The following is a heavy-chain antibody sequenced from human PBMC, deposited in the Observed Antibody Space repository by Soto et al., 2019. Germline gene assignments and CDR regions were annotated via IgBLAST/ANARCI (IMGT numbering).Heavy chain of an antibody. CDR2: IYYSGST. J-gene: IGHJ5*02. Sequence: SETLSLTCTFSCGSIISSSYYWGWIRQPPVKGLEWIGSIYYSGSTYYNPSLKSRVTISVDTSKNQFSLKLSSVTAADTVVYYCARQDIIYDFWSGYYIGIWFDPWGQGTLVTVSS. CDR1: CGSIISSSYY. V-gene: IGHV4-39*01. CDR3: ARQDIIYDFWSGYYIGIWFDP. D-gene: IGHD3-3*01.